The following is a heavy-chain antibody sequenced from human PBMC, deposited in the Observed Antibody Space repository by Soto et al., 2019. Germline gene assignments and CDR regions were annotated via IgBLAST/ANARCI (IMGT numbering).Heavy chain of an antibody. CDR1: GFTFSSYG. CDR2: IWYDGSNK. J-gene: IGHJ4*02. CDR3: AFIEQQLYYDY. V-gene: IGHV3-33*01. Sequence: GGSLRLSCAASGFTFSSYGMHWVRQAPGKGLEWVAVIWYDGSNKYYADSVKGRFTISRDNSKNTLYLQMNSLRAEDTAAYYCAFIEQQLYYDYWGQGTLVTVSS. D-gene: IGHD6-13*01.